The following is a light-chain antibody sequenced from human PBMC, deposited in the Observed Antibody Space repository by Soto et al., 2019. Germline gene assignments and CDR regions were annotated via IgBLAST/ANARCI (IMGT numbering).Light chain of an antibody. CDR3: CSYAGSSTYV. CDR2: EGS. J-gene: IGLJ1*01. Sequence: LTQPASVSGSPGQSITISCTGTSSDVGSYNLVSWYQQHPGKAPKLMIYEGSKRPSGVSNRFSDSKSGNTASLTISGLQAEDEADYYCCSYAGSSTYVFGTGTKVTVL. V-gene: IGLV2-23*01. CDR1: SSDVGSYNL.